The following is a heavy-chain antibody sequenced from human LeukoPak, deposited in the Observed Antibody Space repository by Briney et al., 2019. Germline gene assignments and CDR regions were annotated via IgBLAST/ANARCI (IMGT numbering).Heavy chain of an antibody. V-gene: IGHV3-7*01. CDR3: ARGRYYYDSSGFPY. J-gene: IGHJ3*01. D-gene: IGHD3-22*01. CDR1: GFTFSRYW. CDR2: IKQDGSEK. Sequence: TGGSLRLSCAASGFTFSRYWMSWVRQAPGKGLEWVANIKQDGSEKYYVDSVKGRFTISRDNAKNSLYLQMNSLRAEDTAVYYCARGRYYYDSSGFPYWGQGTMVTVSS.